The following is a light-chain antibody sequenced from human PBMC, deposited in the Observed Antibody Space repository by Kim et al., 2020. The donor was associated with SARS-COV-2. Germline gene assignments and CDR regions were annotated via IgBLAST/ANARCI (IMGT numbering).Light chain of an antibody. J-gene: IGLJ3*02. Sequence: VSPGQTARITCSGDVLAKKYARWFQQKPGQAPVLVIYKDSERPSGIPGRFSGSSSGTTVTLTISGAQVEDEADYYCYSAADNNLGVFGGGTKLTVL. CDR2: KDS. CDR1: VLAKKY. V-gene: IGLV3-27*01. CDR3: YSAADNNLGV.